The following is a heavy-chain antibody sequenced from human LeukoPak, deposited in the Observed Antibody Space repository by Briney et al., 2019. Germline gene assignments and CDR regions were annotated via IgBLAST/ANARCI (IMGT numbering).Heavy chain of an antibody. CDR3: AKAYALSSGPSFGGY. D-gene: IGHD3-22*01. V-gene: IGHV3-23*01. Sequence: PGGSLRLSCAASGFTFSSYAMTWVRQAPGKGLEWVSGISGSGGATYSADSVKGRFTISRDNSKNTLYLQMNSLRAEDTAVYYCAKAYALSSGPSFGGYWGQGTLVTVSS. CDR1: GFTFSSYA. CDR2: ISGSGGAT. J-gene: IGHJ4*02.